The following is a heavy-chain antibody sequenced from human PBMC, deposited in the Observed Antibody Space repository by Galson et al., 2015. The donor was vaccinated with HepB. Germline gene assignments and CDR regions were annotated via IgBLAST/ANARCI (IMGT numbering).Heavy chain of an antibody. CDR3: ASPSYYYYGMDV. J-gene: IGHJ6*02. CDR2: IYHSGST. Sequence: LSLTCAVSGGSISSNNWWTWVRQPPGKGLEWIGEIYHSGSTNYNPSLMSRVTISVDKSKNQFSLKLSSVTAADTAVYYCASPSYYYYGMDVWGQGTTVTVSS. CDR1: GGSISSNNW. V-gene: IGHV4-4*02.